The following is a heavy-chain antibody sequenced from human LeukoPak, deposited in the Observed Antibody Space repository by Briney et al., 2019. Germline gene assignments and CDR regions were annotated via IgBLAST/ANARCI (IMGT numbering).Heavy chain of an antibody. V-gene: IGHV1-2*02. Sequence: ASVKVSCKASGYTFTGYYMHWVRQAPGQGLEWMGWINPNSGGTNYAQKFQGRVTMTRDTSISTAYMELSRLRSDDTAVYYCARMYDSSGYYYVLSDYWGQGTLVTVSS. J-gene: IGHJ4*02. D-gene: IGHD3-22*01. CDR1: GYTFTGYY. CDR3: ARMYDSSGYYYVLSDY. CDR2: INPNSGGT.